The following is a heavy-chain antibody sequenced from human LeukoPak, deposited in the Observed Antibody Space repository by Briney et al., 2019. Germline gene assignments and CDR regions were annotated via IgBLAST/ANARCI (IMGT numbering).Heavy chain of an antibody. V-gene: IGHV3-20*04. CDR1: GFTFDDYG. Sequence: GGSLRLSCAASGFTFDDYGMSWVRQAPGKGLEWVSGINWNGGSTDYADSVKGRFTISRDNAKNSLYLQMDSLRAEDTALYYCARRESTYQNYYYFYYMDVWGKGTTVTVSS. J-gene: IGHJ6*03. CDR3: ARRESTYQNYYYFYYMDV. CDR2: INWNGGST.